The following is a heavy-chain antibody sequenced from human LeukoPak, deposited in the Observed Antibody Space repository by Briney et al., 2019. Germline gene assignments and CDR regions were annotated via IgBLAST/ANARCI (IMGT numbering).Heavy chain of an antibody. J-gene: IGHJ4*02. Sequence: ASVKVSCKASGYTFTSYYMHWVRQAPGQGLEWMGIINPSGGSTSYAQKFQGRVTMTRDTPTSTVYMELSSLRSEDTAVYYCARSYDSSGYYYPRWAFDYWGQGTLVTVSS. CDR3: ARSYDSSGYYYPRWAFDY. CDR2: INPSGGST. V-gene: IGHV1-46*01. CDR1: GYTFTSYY. D-gene: IGHD3-22*01.